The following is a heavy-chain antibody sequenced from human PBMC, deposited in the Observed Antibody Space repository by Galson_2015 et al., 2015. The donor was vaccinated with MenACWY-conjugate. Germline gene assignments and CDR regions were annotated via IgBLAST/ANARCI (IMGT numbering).Heavy chain of an antibody. Sequence: QSGAEVKKPGESLRISCANSGYTFSNYWIGWVRQRPGKSLEWMGIIYPGDSDTRYSPSFEGQVTISADKSISTAYLQWSSLKASDTAMYYCAREGPYGSGSYDFWGQGTLVTVSS. CDR2: IYPGDSDT. CDR3: AREGPYGSGSYDF. J-gene: IGHJ4*02. V-gene: IGHV5-51*01. D-gene: IGHD3-10*01. CDR1: GYTFSNYW.